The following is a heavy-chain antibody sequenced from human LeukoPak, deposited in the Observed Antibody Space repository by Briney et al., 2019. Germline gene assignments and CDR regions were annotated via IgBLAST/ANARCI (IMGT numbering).Heavy chain of an antibody. V-gene: IGHV1-2*06. Sequence: ASVKVSCKASGYTFTGYYMHWVRQAPGQGLEWMGRINPNSGGTNYAQKFQGRVTMTRDMSISTAYMELSRLRSDDTAVYYCARDRCSGGSCYTRRPIRWFDPWGQGTLVTVSS. CDR1: GYTFTGYY. D-gene: IGHD2-15*01. CDR2: INPNSGGT. CDR3: ARDRCSGGSCYTRRPIRWFDP. J-gene: IGHJ5*02.